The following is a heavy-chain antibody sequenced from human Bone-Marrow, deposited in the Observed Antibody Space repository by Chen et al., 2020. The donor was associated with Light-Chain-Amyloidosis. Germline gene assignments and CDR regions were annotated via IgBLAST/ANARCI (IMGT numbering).Heavy chain of an antibody. J-gene: IGHJ4*02. V-gene: IGHV3-74*01. D-gene: IGHD2-15*01. CDR3: ARGGSEIVVVPAAIAPDY. Sequence: EVQLVESGGGLVQIGGSLRLSCATSGFTFNKYWMHWVRQAPGEGLVWVSDMSGDGSLTRSAVSVKGRFTISRDNAKNTLYLQMNSLRAEDTAVYYCARGGSEIVVVPAAIAPDYWGQGTLVTVSS. CDR1: GFTFNKYW. CDR2: MSGDGSLT.